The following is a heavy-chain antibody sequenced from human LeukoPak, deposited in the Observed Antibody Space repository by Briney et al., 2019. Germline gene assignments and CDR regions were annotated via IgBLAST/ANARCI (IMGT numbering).Heavy chain of an antibody. Sequence: GGSLRLSCAASGFTFSSYAMSWVRQPPGKGLEWVSAISGSGGSTYYAHSVKSRFTISRDNSKNTLYLQMNSLRAEDTAVYYCAIPYEHDAFDIWGQGTMVTVSS. CDR2: ISGSGGST. D-gene: IGHD5-12*01. CDR3: AIPYEHDAFDI. V-gene: IGHV3-23*01. CDR1: GFTFSSYA. J-gene: IGHJ3*02.